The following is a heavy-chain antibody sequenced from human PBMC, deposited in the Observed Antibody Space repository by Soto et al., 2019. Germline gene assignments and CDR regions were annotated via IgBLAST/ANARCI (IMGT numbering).Heavy chain of an antibody. CDR1: GYTFTSYD. V-gene: IGHV1-8*01. CDR2: MNPNSGNT. J-gene: IGHJ4*02. Sequence: AASVKVSCKASGYTFTSYDINWVRQATGQGLEWMGWMNPNSGNTGYAQKFQGRVTMTTDTSTSTAYMELRSLRSDDTAVYYCARDAAVGRFDYWGQGTLVTVSS. CDR3: ARDAAVGRFDY. D-gene: IGHD1-26*01.